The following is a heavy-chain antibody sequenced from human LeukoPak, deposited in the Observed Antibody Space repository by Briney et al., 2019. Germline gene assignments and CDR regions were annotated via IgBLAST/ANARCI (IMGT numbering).Heavy chain of an antibody. CDR2: IQDDGSNK. CDR1: VFSFSTYA. J-gene: IGHJ4*02. Sequence: GGSLRLSCTASVFSFSTYAMYWVRQAPGKGLEWVAFIQDDGSNKYYADSVKGRFTISRDNSKNTLHLQMNSLRAEDTAVYYCASRPNDSWRGPFDYWGQGTLVTVSS. D-gene: IGHD3-3*01. CDR3: ASRPNDSWRGPFDY. V-gene: IGHV3-30*02.